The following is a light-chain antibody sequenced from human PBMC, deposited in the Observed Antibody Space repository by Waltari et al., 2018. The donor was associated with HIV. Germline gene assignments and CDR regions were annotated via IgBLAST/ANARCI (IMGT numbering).Light chain of an antibody. Sequence: QSALTQPPSASGSPGQSVTLSCTGTSSDVGGYNYVSWHQQHPGKAPKLMIYDVIKKPSCVPDRVSGSNSGNTASLTVSWLQPEEEADYYCSSHAGSKVVFGGGTRLTVL. CDR3: SSHAGSKVV. J-gene: IGLJ2*01. V-gene: IGLV2-8*01. CDR1: SSDVGGYNY. CDR2: DVI.